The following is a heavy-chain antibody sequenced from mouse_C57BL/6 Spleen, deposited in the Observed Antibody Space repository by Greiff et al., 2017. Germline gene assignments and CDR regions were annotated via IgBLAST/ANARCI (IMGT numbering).Heavy chain of an antibody. J-gene: IGHJ2*01. D-gene: IGHD1-1*01. CDR2: IYPGDGDT. Sequence: QVQLQQSGPELVKPGASVKISCKASGYAFSSSWMNWVKQRPGKGLEWIGRIYPGDGDTNYNGKFKGKATLTADKSSSTAYMQLSSLTSEDSAVXFCARNYYGSRGYFDYWGQGTTLTVSS. V-gene: IGHV1-82*01. CDR1: GYAFSSSW. CDR3: ARNYYGSRGYFDY.